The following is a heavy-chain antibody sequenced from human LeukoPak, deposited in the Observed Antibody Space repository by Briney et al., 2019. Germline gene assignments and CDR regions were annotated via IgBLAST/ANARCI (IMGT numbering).Heavy chain of an antibody. J-gene: IGHJ4*02. D-gene: IGHD3-16*02. Sequence: GGSLRLSCAASGFTFSSYGTHWVRQAPGKGLEWVAVIWYDGSNKYYADSVKGRFTISRDNSKNTLYLQMNSLRAEDTAVYYCARMMYGVIAEYYFDYWGQGTLVTVSS. CDR2: IWYDGSNK. CDR1: GFTFSSYG. CDR3: ARMMYGVIAEYYFDY. V-gene: IGHV3-33*01.